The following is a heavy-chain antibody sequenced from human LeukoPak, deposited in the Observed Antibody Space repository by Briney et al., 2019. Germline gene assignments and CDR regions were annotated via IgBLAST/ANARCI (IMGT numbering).Heavy chain of an antibody. CDR2: ISWNSGII. V-gene: IGHV3-9*01. CDR3: AKDLASGFYYFDY. CDR1: GFNFDDYA. D-gene: IGHD6-19*01. Sequence: ARSLRLSCAASGFNFDDYAMHWVRQAPGKGLEWVSGISWNSGIIGYADSVKGRFTISRDNAKNSLYLQMNSLRAEDTAFYYCAKDLASGFYYFDYCGQGTLVTVSS. J-gene: IGHJ4*02.